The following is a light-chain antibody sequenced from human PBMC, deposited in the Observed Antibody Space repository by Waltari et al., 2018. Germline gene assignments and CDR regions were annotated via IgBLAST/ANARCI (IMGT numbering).Light chain of an antibody. CDR3: SSRNGRANQVV. CDR1: SLRTPY. V-gene: IGLV3-19*01. Sequence: SSELTQDPAVSVALGQTVRIKCQGDSLRTPYASWYQLKPGQAPVLVIYGKDKRPSGIPDRISGYSSGATSSLTITGAQAEDEADYYCSSRNGRANQVVFAGGTKVTVL. J-gene: IGLJ3*02. CDR2: GKD.